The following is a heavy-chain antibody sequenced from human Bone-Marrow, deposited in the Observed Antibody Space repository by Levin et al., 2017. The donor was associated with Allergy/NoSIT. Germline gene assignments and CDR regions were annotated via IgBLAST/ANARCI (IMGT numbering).Heavy chain of an antibody. D-gene: IGHD1-1*01. J-gene: IGHJ5*02. Sequence: SQTLSLTCTVSGGSINTADFYWGWIRQSPEKGLEWIGTIYKSGSSYSNPSLQSRVTLFIHTSKNQFSLHLSSVAAPDTAIYYWARQTTVVGEVATQAFDPWGQGTLVTVSS. CDR1: GGSINTADFY. V-gene: IGHV4-39*01. CDR3: ARQTTVVGEVATQAFDP. CDR2: IYKSGSS.